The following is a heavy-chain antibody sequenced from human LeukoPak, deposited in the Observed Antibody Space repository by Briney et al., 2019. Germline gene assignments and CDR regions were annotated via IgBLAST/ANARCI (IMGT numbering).Heavy chain of an antibody. Sequence: PGRSLRLSCAASGFTFSSYSMNWVRQAPGKGLEWVSYISSSSTIYYADSVKGRFTISRDNAKNSLYLQMNSLRAEDTAVYYCARDGLERRNYYYYGMDVWGQGTTVTVSS. D-gene: IGHD1-1*01. CDR2: ISSSSTI. CDR3: ARDGLERRNYYYYGMDV. J-gene: IGHJ6*02. V-gene: IGHV3-48*04. CDR1: GFTFSSYS.